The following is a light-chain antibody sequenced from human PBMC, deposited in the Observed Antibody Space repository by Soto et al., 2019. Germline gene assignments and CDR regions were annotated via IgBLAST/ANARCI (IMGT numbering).Light chain of an antibody. CDR1: QNISSY. CDR3: QQFGSSPWT. J-gene: IGKJ1*01. CDR2: DVS. V-gene: IGKV3-11*01. Sequence: IVLTQSPATLSLSPGERATLSCRASQNISSYLIWYQQKPGQAPRLLMYDVSNRATGIPARFSGSGSGTDFTLTISSLEPEDFAVYYCQQFGSSPWTFGQGTKVEIK.